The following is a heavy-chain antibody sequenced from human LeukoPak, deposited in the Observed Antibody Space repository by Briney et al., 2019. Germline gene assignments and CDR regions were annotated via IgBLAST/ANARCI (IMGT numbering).Heavy chain of an antibody. D-gene: IGHD1-1*01. V-gene: IGHV3-73*01. CDR2: IRSKANSYAT. CDR1: GFTFSGST. Sequence: PGGSLRLSCAASGFTFSGSTMHWVRQASGKGLEWVGRIRSKANSYATAYAASVKGRFTISRDESKNTAYLQMNSLKTEDTAVYYGVRQISTTENYWGKGPLVTFSS. J-gene: IGHJ4*02. CDR3: VRQISTTENY.